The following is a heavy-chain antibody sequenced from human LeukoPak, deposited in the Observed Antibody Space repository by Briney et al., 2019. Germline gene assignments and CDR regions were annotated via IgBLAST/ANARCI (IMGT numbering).Heavy chain of an antibody. J-gene: IGHJ4*02. D-gene: IGHD1-14*01. Sequence: SETLSLTCAVYGGSFSGYYWSWIRQPPGKGLEWIGEINDSGSTNYNPSLKSRVTISVDTSKNQFSLKLSSVTAADTAVYYCAIGTLGPRKFDYWGQGTLVTVSS. CDR3: AIGTLGPRKFDY. CDR1: GGSFSGYY. CDR2: INDSGST. V-gene: IGHV4-34*01.